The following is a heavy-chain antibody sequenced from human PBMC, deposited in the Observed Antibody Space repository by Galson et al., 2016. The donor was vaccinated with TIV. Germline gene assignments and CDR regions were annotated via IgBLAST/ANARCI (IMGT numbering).Heavy chain of an antibody. Sequence: SLRLSCAASGFTFSTYGMHWVRQAPGKGLEWVAVIRYDGINEYYADSVKGRFTISRDNSKNTLYLQMNSLRAEDTADYYCAGPGLLQNYDNNYYYYDYYYYGLDVWGQGTTVTVSS. CDR2: IRYDGINE. V-gene: IGHV3-33*01. CDR3: AGPGLLQNYDNNYYYYDYYYYGLDV. J-gene: IGHJ6*02. D-gene: IGHD3-22*01. CDR1: GFTFSTYG.